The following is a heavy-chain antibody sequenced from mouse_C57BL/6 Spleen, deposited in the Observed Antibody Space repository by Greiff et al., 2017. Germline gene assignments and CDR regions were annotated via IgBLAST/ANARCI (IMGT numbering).Heavy chain of an antibody. CDR3: ARSGDYYGRVD. CDR1: GYTFTSYW. Sequence: QVQLQQSGAELVKPGASVKLSCKASGYTFTSYWMHWVKQRPGQGLEWIGMIHPNSGSTNYNEKFKSKATLTVDKSSSTAYMQLSSLTSEDSAVYYCARSGDYYGRVDWGQGTLVTVSA. J-gene: IGHJ3*01. CDR2: IHPNSGST. V-gene: IGHV1-64*01. D-gene: IGHD1-1*01.